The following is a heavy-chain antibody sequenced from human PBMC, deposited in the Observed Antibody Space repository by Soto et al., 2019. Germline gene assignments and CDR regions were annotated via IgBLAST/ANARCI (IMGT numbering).Heavy chain of an antibody. V-gene: IGHV1-69*04. D-gene: IGHD1-1*01. Sequence: QVQLVHSGAEVKKPGSSVKVSCKASGGTFSSYTITWVRQAPGQGLEWLGRIIPIFGVTNYAQKFQDRVKITADRSTTTAYMELSRLRSEDTAVYYCVRDWESTTQTWGFGDSWGQGTLVTVSS. CDR1: GGTFSSYT. CDR3: VRDWESTTQTWGFGDS. J-gene: IGHJ4*02. CDR2: IIPIFGVT.